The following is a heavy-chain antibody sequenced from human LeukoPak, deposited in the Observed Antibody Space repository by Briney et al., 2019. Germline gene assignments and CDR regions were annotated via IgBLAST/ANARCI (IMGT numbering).Heavy chain of an antibody. D-gene: IGHD6-13*01. Sequence: GGSLRLCCAASEFIFDDSAMHWVRQAAGKVLEWVSFISGDCGSTYYADSVKGRFTISRDNSKNSLYLQMNSLGTEDTALYYCAKDPYTSSPYYFDYWGQGTLVTVSS. CDR2: ISGDCGST. CDR3: AKDPYTSSPYYFDY. V-gene: IGHV3-43*02. CDR1: EFIFDDSA. J-gene: IGHJ4*02.